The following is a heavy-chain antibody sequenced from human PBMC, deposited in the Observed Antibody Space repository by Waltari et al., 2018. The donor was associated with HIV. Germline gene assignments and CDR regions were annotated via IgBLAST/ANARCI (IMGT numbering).Heavy chain of an antibody. V-gene: IGHV3-21*01. Sequence: EVQLVESGGGLVKPGGSLRLPCAASGFTFTPYNMNWIAQAPGKGLEWVSSISTSSSYIYYADSVKGRFTISRDNAKNSLYLQLNSLRAEDTAVYYCAREGRTRQGRDYYYHGMDVWGQGPRSPSP. J-gene: IGHJ6*02. CDR1: GFTFTPYN. D-gene: IGHD2-15*01. CDR3: AREGRTRQGRDYYYHGMDV. CDR2: ISTSSSYI.